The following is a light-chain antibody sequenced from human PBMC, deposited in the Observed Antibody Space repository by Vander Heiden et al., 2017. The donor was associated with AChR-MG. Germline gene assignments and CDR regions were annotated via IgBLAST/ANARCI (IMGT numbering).Light chain of an antibody. V-gene: IGLV2-23*01. CDR1: SSEVGNFNL. Sequence: HSALTQPASVSGSPGQSITIPCTGTSSEVGNFNLVSWYQQNPGKAPRLLIYETTRRPSGIPIRFSASKSGNTASLTISGLQAEDEADYSGCSYAGSDTWVFGGGTKLTVL. J-gene: IGLJ3*02. CDR3: CSYAGSDTWV. CDR2: ETT.